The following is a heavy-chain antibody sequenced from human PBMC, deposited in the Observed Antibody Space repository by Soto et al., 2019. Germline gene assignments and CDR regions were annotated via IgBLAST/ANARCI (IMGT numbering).Heavy chain of an antibody. V-gene: IGHV3-48*02. CDR2: ISSSSSTI. Sequence: GGSLRLSCAASGFTFSSYSMNWVRQAPGKGLEWVSYISSSSSTIYYADSVKGRFTISRDNAKNSLYLQMNSLRDEDTAVYYCAGTTYYYDSSGRDFQHWGQGTLVTVSS. CDR1: GFTFSSYS. D-gene: IGHD3-22*01. CDR3: AGTTYYYDSSGRDFQH. J-gene: IGHJ1*01.